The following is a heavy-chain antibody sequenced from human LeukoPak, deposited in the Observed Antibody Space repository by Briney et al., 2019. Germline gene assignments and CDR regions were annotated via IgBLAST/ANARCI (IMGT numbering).Heavy chain of an antibody. J-gene: IGHJ4*02. D-gene: IGHD3-10*01. CDR3: ARNYYGSGSYSLISFDY. CDR1: GFTVSSNY. CDR2: IYAGGTT. Sequence: GGSLRLSCAASGFTVSSNYMSWVRQAPGKGLEWVSVIYAGGTTSYADSVKGRFTISRDNSKNTLYLQMNSLRAEDTAAYYCARNYYGSGSYSLISFDYWGQGTLVTVSS. V-gene: IGHV3-66*01.